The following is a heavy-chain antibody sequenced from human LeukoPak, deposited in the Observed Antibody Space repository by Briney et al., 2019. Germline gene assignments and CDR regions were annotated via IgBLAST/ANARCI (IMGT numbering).Heavy chain of an antibody. D-gene: IGHD5-18*01. CDR1: GFTVSSKY. Sequence: GGSLRLSCAASGFTVSSKYMNWVRQAPGKGLEWVSVIYSGGSTKYADSVKGRFTISRDNSKNTLYLQMNSLRADDTAVYYCIYGYTLDFWGQGTLSPSPQ. CDR2: IYSGGST. CDR3: IYGYTLDF. J-gene: IGHJ4*02. V-gene: IGHV3-53*01.